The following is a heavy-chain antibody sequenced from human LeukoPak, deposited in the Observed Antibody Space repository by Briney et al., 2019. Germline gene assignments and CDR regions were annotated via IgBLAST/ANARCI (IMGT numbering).Heavy chain of an antibody. CDR2: IYHSGST. CDR3: ARAGSWDYGSGSLLAGYFDY. J-gene: IGHJ4*02. CDR1: GGSISSGGYY. V-gene: IGHV4-30-2*01. Sequence: PSETLSLTCTVSGGSISSGGYYWSWIRQPPGKGLEWIGYIYHSGSTYYIPSLKSRVTISVDRSKNQFSLKLSSVTAADTAVYYCARAGSWDYGSGSLLAGYFDYWGQGTLVTVSS. D-gene: IGHD3-10*01.